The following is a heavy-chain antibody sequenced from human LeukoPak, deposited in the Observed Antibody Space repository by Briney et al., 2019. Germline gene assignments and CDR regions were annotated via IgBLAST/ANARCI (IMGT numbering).Heavy chain of an antibody. CDR2: INPTGDST. J-gene: IGHJ4*02. CDR1: GYTFTSYY. V-gene: IGHV1-46*01. D-gene: IGHD2-21*02. CDR3: ARGVVTSVSDYFGY. Sequence: ASVKVSCKASGYTFTSYYMHWVRQAPGQGLEWMGLINPTGDSTGYAQKFQGRVTMTRDMSTSTDFMELTNLRSDDTAVYFCARGVVTSVSDYFGYWGQGTLVTVSS.